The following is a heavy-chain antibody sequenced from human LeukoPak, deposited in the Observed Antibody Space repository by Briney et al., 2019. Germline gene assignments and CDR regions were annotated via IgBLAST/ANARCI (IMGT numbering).Heavy chain of an antibody. J-gene: IGHJ3*01. Sequence: GGSLRLSCAASGFTFSSYAMSWVRQAPGKGLEWVSVISGSSGGTYYADSVRGRFTISRDNSKNTLSLQMNSLRVEDTAIYYCAKDIQLSTWGLGTMVTVSS. CDR1: GFTFSSYA. CDR2: ISGSSGGT. V-gene: IGHV3-23*01. CDR3: AKDIQLST. D-gene: IGHD5-24*01.